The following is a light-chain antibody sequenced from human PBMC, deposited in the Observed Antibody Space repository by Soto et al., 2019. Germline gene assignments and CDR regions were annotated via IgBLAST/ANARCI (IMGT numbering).Light chain of an antibody. CDR2: KAS. V-gene: IGKV1-5*03. CDR1: QSVNNW. J-gene: IGKJ1*01. Sequence: DIQMTQSPSTLSASVGDRVTITCRASQSVNNWLAWYQQKPGKALKLLIYKASTLQTGVPSRFSGSGSGTDFTLTISSLQPDDAATYYCQQYNSYSWTFGQGTKVEI. CDR3: QQYNSYSWT.